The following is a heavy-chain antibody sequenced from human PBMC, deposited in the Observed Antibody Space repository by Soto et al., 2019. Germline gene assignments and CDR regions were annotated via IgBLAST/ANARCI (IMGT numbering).Heavy chain of an antibody. D-gene: IGHD3-9*01. V-gene: IGHV1-69*04. J-gene: IGHJ5*02. CDR3: AGDTYYDILTGLDP. CDR1: GYTFTSYD. Sequence: SVKVSCKASGYTFTSYDISWVRQAPGQGLEWMGRIIPILGIANYAQKFQGRVTITADKSTSTAYMELSSLRSEYTAVYYCAGDTYYDILTGLDPWGQGTLVTVSS. CDR2: IIPILGIA.